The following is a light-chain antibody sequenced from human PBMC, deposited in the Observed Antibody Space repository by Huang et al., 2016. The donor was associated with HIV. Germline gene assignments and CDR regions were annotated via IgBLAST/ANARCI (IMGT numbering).Light chain of an antibody. CDR2: AAS. V-gene: IGKV1-39*01. Sequence: DIQMTQSPSSLSASVGDRITITCRASQSISTYLNWYQQKPGKAPKLLMNAASYLQGGVPSRFSGSGSGTDFTLTISSLQPEDFATYYCQQSYSTLWTFGQGTKVEIK. J-gene: IGKJ1*01. CDR3: QQSYSTLWT. CDR1: QSISTY.